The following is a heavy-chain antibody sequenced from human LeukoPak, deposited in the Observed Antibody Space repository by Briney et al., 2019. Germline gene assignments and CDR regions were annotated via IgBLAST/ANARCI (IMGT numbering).Heavy chain of an antibody. J-gene: IGHJ4*02. V-gene: IGHV1-2*02. CDR2: INPKTGVT. D-gene: IGHD1-26*01. Sequence: GASVKVSCKAPGYTFTDYYLHWVRQAPGHGLEWMGWINPKTGVTKYAQNFQGRVTMTRDTSISTAYMEVSRLRSDDTAVFYCARDLAMYSPDLDYWGQGTLVTVSS. CDR3: ARDLAMYSPDLDY. CDR1: GYTFTDYY.